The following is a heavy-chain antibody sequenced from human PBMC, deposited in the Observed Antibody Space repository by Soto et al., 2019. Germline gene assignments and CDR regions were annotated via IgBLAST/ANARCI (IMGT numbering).Heavy chain of an antibody. Sequence: QVQLVESGGGVVQPGKSLRLSCAASGFSFSESGMEWVRQAPGKGLEWVAAIWYDGSETYYGDSVKGRFTISRDNSKNTLYLQMSVLRAEDTAVYYCATFLAVAGTHHWGQGTLVTVSS. J-gene: IGHJ1*01. CDR3: ATFLAVAGTHH. D-gene: IGHD6-19*01. V-gene: IGHV3-33*01. CDR1: GFSFSESG. CDR2: IWYDGSET.